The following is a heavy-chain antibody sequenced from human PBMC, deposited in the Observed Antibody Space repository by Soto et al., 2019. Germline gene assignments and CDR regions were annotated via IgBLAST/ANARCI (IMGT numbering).Heavy chain of an antibody. Sequence: QVQLQESGPGLVKPSETLSLTCTVSGGSISSYYWSWIRQPAGKGLEWIGRIYTSGSTNYNPSLKSRVTTSVHTSKNLFSLKLSSVAAADTAGYYCARWLGSSWVFDPWGQGTLVTGSS. D-gene: IGHD6-13*01. V-gene: IGHV4-4*07. CDR1: GGSISSYY. J-gene: IGHJ5*02. CDR3: ARWLGSSWVFDP. CDR2: IYTSGST.